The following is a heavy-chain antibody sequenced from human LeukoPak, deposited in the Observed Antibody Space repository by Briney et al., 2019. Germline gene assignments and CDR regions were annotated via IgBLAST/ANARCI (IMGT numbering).Heavy chain of an antibody. CDR2: ISGSGGST. V-gene: IGHV3-23*01. CDR1: GFTFSSYA. Sequence: GGSLRLSCAASGFTFSSYAMSWVRQAPGKGLEWVSAISGSGGSTYYADSAKGRFTISRDNSKNTLYLQMNSLRAEDTAVYYCAKAGDSSGYYYVDLDYWGQGTLVTVSS. J-gene: IGHJ4*02. D-gene: IGHD3-22*01. CDR3: AKAGDSSGYYYVDLDY.